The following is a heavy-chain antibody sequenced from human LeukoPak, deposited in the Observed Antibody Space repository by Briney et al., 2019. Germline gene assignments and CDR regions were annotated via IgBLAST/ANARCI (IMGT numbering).Heavy chain of an antibody. J-gene: IGHJ4*02. D-gene: IGHD3-3*01. CDR1: GFTFSSYG. V-gene: IGHV3-30*02. CDR3: AKDFRFLDDFDY. CDR2: IRYDGSNK. Sequence: GGSLRLSCAASGFTFSSYGMHWVRQAPGKGLEWVAFIRYDGSNKYYADSVKGRFTISRDNSKNTLYLQMNSLRAEDTAVYYCAKDFRFLDDFDYWGQGTLVTVSS.